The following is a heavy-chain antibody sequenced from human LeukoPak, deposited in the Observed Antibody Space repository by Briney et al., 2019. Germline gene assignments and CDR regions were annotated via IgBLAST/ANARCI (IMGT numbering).Heavy chain of an antibody. CDR3: AREVPARGKNYYDSSGSSAFDI. D-gene: IGHD3-22*01. J-gene: IGHJ3*02. CDR2: ISAYNGNT. CDR1: GYTFTSYG. Sequence: GASVKVSCKASGYTFTSYGISWVRQAPGQGLEWMGWISAYNGNTKYAQKLQGRVTITTDTATSTAYMELRSLRSDDTAVYYCAREVPARGKNYYDSSGSSAFDIWGQGTMVTVSS. V-gene: IGHV1-18*01.